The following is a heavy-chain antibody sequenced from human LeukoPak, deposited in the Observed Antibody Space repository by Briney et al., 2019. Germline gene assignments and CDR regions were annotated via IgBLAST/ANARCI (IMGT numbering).Heavy chain of an antibody. CDR3: AVRGYYDSSGYLRWGDYFDY. CDR1: GYTFTGYY. CDR2: INPNSGGT. V-gene: IGHV1-2*02. D-gene: IGHD3-22*01. J-gene: IGHJ4*02. Sequence: ASVKVSCKASGYTFTGYYMHWVRQAPGQGLEWMGWINPNSGGTNYAQRFQGRVTMTRDTSISTAYMELSRLRSDDTAVYYCAVRGYYDSSGYLRWGDYFDYCGQGTLVTVSS.